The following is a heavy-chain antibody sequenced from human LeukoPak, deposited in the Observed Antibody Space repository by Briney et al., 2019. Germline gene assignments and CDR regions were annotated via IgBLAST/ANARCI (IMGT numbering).Heavy chain of an antibody. Sequence: GGSLRLSCAVSGFNVSSNYMTWVRQAPGKGLECVSVIYTGGQIYYAESVKGRFTISRENSKNTLYLQMNSLRAEDTAVYYCARNYGLGSYYNVGFAYWGQGTLVTVSS. CDR3: ARNYGLGSYYNVGFAY. D-gene: IGHD3-10*01. CDR2: IYTGGQI. V-gene: IGHV3-53*01. CDR1: GFNVSSNY. J-gene: IGHJ4*02.